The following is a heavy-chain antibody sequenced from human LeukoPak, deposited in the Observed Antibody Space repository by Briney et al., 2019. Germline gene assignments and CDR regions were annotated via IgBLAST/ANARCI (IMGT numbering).Heavy chain of an antibody. V-gene: IGHV1-69*13. Sequence: SVKVSCKASGGSFSNYAISWVRQAPGQGLQWMGGIIPIFGTPNYAQKFQGRVTITADESTSTAYMELSSLRSEDTAVYYCARDRYYDSGGYFSAEDFDYWGQGTLVTVS. CDR2: IIPIFGTP. D-gene: IGHD3-22*01. CDR1: GGSFSNYA. J-gene: IGHJ4*02. CDR3: ARDRYYDSGGYFSAEDFDY.